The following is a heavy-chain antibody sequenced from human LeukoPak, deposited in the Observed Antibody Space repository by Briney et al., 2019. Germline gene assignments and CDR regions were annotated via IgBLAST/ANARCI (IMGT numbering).Heavy chain of an antibody. V-gene: IGHV4-59*12. CDR1: GGSISSYY. CDR3: ARSLVAYGSRKNYYMDV. J-gene: IGHJ6*03. CDR2: IYYSGST. Sequence: PSETLSLTCTVSGGSISSYYWSWIRQPPGKGLEWIGYIYYSGSTNYNPSLKSRVTISVDTSKNQFSLKLSSVTAADTAVYYCARSLVAYGSRKNYYMDVWGKGTTVTISS. D-gene: IGHD3-10*01.